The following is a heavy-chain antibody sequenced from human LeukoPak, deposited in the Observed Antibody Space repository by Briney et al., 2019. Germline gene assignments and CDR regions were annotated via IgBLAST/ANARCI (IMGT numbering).Heavy chain of an antibody. V-gene: IGHV3-21*01. CDR3: ARDSSSGHNWFDP. CDR2: ISSSSSYI. CDR1: GFTISSYS. J-gene: IGHJ5*02. D-gene: IGHD6-13*01. Sequence: PGGSLRLSCAASGFTISSYSMNWVRQAPGKGLEWVSSISSSSSYIYYADSVKGRFTISRDNAKNSLYLQMNSLRAEDTAVYYCARDSSSGHNWFDPWGQGTLVTVSS.